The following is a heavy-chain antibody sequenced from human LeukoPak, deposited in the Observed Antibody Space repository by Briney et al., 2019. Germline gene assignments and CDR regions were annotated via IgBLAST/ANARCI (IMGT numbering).Heavy chain of an antibody. CDR2: ISYDGSNK. J-gene: IGHJ4*02. CDR3: ASMMHYYDSSGPGY. D-gene: IGHD3-22*01. V-gene: IGHV3-30*03. Sequence: GRSLRLSCAASGFTFSSYGMHWVCQAPGKGLEWVAVISYDGSNKYYADSVKGRFTISRDNSKNTLYLQMNSLRAEDTAVYYCASMMHYYDSSGPGYWGQGTLVTVSS. CDR1: GFTFSSYG.